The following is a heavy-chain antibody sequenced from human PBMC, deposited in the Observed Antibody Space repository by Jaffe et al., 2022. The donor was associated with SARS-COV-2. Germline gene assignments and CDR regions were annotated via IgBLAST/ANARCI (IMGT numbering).Heavy chain of an antibody. CDR1: GGSFSGYY. CDR3: ARGSPTVPTYYFDY. V-gene: IGHV4-34*01. Sequence: QVQLQQWGAGLLKPSETLSLTCAVYGGSFSGYYWSWIRQPPGKGLEWIGEINHSGSTNYNPSLKSRVTISVDTSKNQFSLKLSSVTAADTAVYYCARGSPTVPTYYFDYWGQGTLVTVSS. J-gene: IGHJ4*02. D-gene: IGHD4-17*01. CDR2: INHSGST.